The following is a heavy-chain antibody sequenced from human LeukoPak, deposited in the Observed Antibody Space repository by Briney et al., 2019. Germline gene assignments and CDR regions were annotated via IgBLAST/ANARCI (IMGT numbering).Heavy chain of an antibody. CDR3: ARQQCNGGSCYSRAIWFDP. Sequence: SETLSLTCTVSGGSISSSSYYWGWIRQSPGKGLDWIGSMYYTGNTYHNPSLKSRVTISVDTSKNQFSLKLISVTAADTAVYYCARQQCNGGSCYSRAIWFDPWGQGTLVAVSS. V-gene: IGHV4-39*01. J-gene: IGHJ5*02. CDR2: MYYTGNT. CDR1: GGSISSSSYY. D-gene: IGHD2-15*01.